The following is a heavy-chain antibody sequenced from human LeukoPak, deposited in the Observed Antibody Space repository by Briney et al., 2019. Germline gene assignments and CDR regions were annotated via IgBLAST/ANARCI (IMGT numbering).Heavy chain of an antibody. CDR2: ISVGGGST. J-gene: IGHJ4*02. V-gene: IGHV3-23*01. CDR1: GFTLSSYA. CDR3: AKDALWFGELLETDY. D-gene: IGHD3-10*01. Sequence: PGGSLRLSCAASGFTLSSYAMSWVSQAPGKGLEWVSAISVGGGSTYYADSVKGRFTISRDNSKNTLYLQMNSLRAEDTAVYYCAKDALWFGELLETDYWGQGTLVTVSS.